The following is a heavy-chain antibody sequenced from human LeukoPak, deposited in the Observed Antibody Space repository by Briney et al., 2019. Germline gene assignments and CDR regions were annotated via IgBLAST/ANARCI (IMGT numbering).Heavy chain of an antibody. CDR2: ISSSSSTI. CDR3: ARDLISSSWYEEYFQH. V-gene: IGHV3-48*01. D-gene: IGHD6-13*01. J-gene: IGHJ1*01. Sequence: GGSLRLSCAASGFTFSSYSMNWFRQAPGKGLEWVSYISSSSSTIYYADSVKGRFTISRDNAKNSLYLQMNSLRAEDTAVYYCARDLISSSWYEEYFQHWGQGTLVTVSS. CDR1: GFTFSSYS.